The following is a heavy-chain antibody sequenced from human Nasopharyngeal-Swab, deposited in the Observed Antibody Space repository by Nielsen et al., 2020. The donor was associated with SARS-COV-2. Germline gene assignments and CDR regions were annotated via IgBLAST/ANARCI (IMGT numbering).Heavy chain of an antibody. J-gene: IGHJ6*02. CDR2: FDPEDGET. CDR3: RVVPAAMWYYYYGMDV. Sequence: ASVKVSCKVSGYTLTELSMHWVRQAPGKGLEWMGGFDPEDGETIYAQKFQGRVTMTKDTSTDTAYMELSSLRSEDTAVYYCRVVPAAMWYYYYGMDVWGQGTTVTVSS. CDR1: GYTLTELS. D-gene: IGHD2-2*01. V-gene: IGHV1-24*01.